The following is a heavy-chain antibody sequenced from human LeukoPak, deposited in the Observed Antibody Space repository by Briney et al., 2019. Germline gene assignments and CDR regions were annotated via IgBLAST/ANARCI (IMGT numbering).Heavy chain of an antibody. J-gene: IGHJ5*02. Sequence: ASVTVSFKASGYTFIMHWMHWVRLAPGQGLEWVGLINPTGTATLYAQKFQGRITLTSDMSTSTDYMELRSLKSEDTAVYYCARDNSVGDIAWWFDPWGQGTLGTVSA. CDR1: GYTFIMHW. V-gene: IGHV1-46*01. D-gene: IGHD3-10*01. CDR3: ARDNSVGDIAWWFDP. CDR2: INPTGTAT.